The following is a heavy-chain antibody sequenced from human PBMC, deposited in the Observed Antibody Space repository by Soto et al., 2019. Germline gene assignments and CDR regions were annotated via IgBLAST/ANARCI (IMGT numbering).Heavy chain of an antibody. CDR1: GFTFSSYA. CDR2: SSGSGGST. CDR3: ATTSVEMATRDAFDI. J-gene: IGHJ3*02. D-gene: IGHD5-12*01. Sequence: PGGSLRLSCAASGFTFSSYAMSWVRQAPGKGLEWVSASSGSGGSTYYTDSVKGRFTISRDNSKNALYLQMNSLRAEDTAVYYCATTSVEMATRDAFDIWGQGTMVTVSS. V-gene: IGHV3-23*01.